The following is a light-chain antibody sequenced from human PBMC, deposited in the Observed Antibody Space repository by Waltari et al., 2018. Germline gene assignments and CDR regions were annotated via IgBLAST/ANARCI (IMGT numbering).Light chain of an antibody. V-gene: IGLV2-14*03. J-gene: IGLJ3*02. CDR2: DVN. CDR3: GSYSSSRTLWV. CDR1: SSDAGTYDS. Sequence: QSALTQPASVSGSPGQSITISCTGPSSDAGTYDSVSCYPQPPRNAPKLVIYDVNNRPSGVSSRFSGSKSGDTASLTISGLQAEDEADYYCGSYSSSRTLWVFGGGTKLTVL.